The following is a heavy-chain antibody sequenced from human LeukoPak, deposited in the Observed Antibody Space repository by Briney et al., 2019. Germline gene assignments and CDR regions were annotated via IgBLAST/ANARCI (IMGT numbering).Heavy chain of an antibody. Sequence: KASETLSLTFTVSGGSISSYYWSWIRQPPGKGLEWIGYIYYSGSTNYNPSLKSRVTISVDTSKNQFSLKLSSVTAADTAVYYCARYSSSDAFDIWGQGTMVTVSS. CDR2: IYYSGST. CDR1: GGSISSYY. D-gene: IGHD6-19*01. V-gene: IGHV4-59*01. CDR3: ARYSSSDAFDI. J-gene: IGHJ3*02.